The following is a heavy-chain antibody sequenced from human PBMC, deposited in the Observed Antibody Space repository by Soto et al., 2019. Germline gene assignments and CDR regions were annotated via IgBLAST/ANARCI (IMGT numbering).Heavy chain of an antibody. D-gene: IGHD3-16*02. CDR3: SKGGDYDYVWGSYRTFLDY. Sequence: GGSLRLSCAASGFTFSSYGMHWVRQAPGKGLEWVAVISYDGSNKYYADSVKGRFTISRDNSKNTLYLQMNSLRAEDTAVYYWSKGGDYDYVWGSYRTFLDYWGQGTLVTVSS. CDR1: GFTFSSYG. J-gene: IGHJ4*02. V-gene: IGHV3-30*18. CDR2: ISYDGSNK.